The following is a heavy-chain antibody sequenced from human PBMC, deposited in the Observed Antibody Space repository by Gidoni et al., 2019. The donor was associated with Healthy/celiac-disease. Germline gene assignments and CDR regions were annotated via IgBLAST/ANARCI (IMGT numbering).Heavy chain of an antibody. V-gene: IGHV2-5*01. CDR1: GFSLTTSGVG. CDR3: AHRRFSSGWYYFDY. J-gene: IGHJ4*02. Sequence: QHTLKESCPTLVKPTQTLTLTCTFLGFSLTTSGVGVGWIRQPPGKALEWLALIYWYADKRYSPSLKCRLTITKDTSKYQVVLTMTNMDPVDTATYYCAHRRFSSGWYYFDYWGQGTLVTVSS. CDR2: IYWYADK. D-gene: IGHD6-19*01.